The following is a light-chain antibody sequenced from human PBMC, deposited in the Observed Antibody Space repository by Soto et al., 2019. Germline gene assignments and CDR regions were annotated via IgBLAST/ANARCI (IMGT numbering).Light chain of an antibody. Sequence: QSVLTQPPSASGTPGQRVTISCSGTSSNIGGNTVNWYQQLPGTAPKLLIYSNNQRPSGVPDRFSGSKSGTSASLAISGLQSEDEADYYCAAWDASLNGPLFGGGTKVTVL. J-gene: IGLJ3*02. CDR2: SNN. CDR1: SSNIGGNT. V-gene: IGLV1-44*01. CDR3: AAWDASLNGPL.